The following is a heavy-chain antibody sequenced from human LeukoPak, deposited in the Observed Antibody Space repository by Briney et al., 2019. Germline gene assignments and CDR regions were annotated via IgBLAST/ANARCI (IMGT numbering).Heavy chain of an antibody. J-gene: IGHJ5*02. CDR3: ARGNIVLMVYAMDWFDP. V-gene: IGHV4-34*01. D-gene: IGHD2-8*01. CDR2: INHSGST. Sequence: SETLSLTCAVYGGXFSGYYCSWIRQPPGKGLEWIGEINHSGSTNYNPSLKSRVTISVDTSKNQFSLKLSSVTAADTAVYYCARGNIVLMVYAMDWFDPWGLGTLVTVSS. CDR1: GGXFSGYY.